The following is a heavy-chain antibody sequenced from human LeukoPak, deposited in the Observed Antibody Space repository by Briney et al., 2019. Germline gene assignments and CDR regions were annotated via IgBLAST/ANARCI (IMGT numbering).Heavy chain of an antibody. CDR2: INQDGSEK. CDR1: AYSLSRYW. D-gene: IGHD7-27*01. J-gene: IGHJ4*02. V-gene: IGHV3-7*01. CDR3: ATWAY. Sequence: QPGGSLRLSCAASAYSLSRYWMSWVRQAPGRGLEWVANINQDGSEKYYVDSVKGRFTISRDNAKNALYLQMNSLRAEDTAVYYCATWAYWGQGTLVTVSS.